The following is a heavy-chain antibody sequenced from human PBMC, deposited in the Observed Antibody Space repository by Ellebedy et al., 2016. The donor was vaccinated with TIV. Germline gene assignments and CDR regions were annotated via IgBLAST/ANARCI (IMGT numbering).Heavy chain of an antibody. CDR1: GDTFSSYT. CDR2: IVPIFGTA. CDR3: ARGGRDGYKAPPAK. Sequence: SVKVSCKASGDTFSSYTISWVRQAPGQGLEWMGGIVPIFGTANYAQKFQGRVTISADESTKTASMELSSLRSEDTAVYFCARGGRDGYKAPPAKWGQGTLVTVSS. V-gene: IGHV1-69*13. J-gene: IGHJ4*02. D-gene: IGHD5-24*01.